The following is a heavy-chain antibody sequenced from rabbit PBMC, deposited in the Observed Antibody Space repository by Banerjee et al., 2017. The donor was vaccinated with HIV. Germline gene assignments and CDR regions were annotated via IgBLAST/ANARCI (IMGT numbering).Heavy chain of an antibody. CDR2: INSSSRNA. CDR3: VRDDVGSTYSFNL. Sequence: QEQLEESGGDLVKPEGSLTITCTASGFSFSNKYVMCWVRQAPGKGLEWIACINSSSRNAVYASWATGRFTIPKTSSTTVTLQMTNLTAADTATYFCVRDDVGSTYSFNLWGPGTLVTVS. D-gene: IGHD8-1*01. CDR1: GFSFSNKYV. J-gene: IGHJ4*01. V-gene: IGHV1S45*01.